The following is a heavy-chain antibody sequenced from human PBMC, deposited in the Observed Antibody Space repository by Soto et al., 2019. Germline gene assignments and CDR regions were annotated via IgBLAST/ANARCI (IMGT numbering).Heavy chain of an antibody. CDR2: INHSGST. D-gene: IGHD3-16*01. V-gene: IGHV4-34*01. Sequence: LSLTCAVYGGSLSGYYWSWIRQPPGKGLEWIGEINHSGSTNYNPSLKSRVTISVDTSKNQFSLKLSSVTAADTAVYYCASGGGVHDYWGQGTLVTVSS. CDR3: ASGGGVHDY. CDR1: GGSLSGYY. J-gene: IGHJ4*02.